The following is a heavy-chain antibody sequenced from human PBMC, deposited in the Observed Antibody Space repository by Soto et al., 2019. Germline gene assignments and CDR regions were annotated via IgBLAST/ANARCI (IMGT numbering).Heavy chain of an antibody. V-gene: IGHV3-9*01. J-gene: IGHJ4*02. CDR2: ITWNSGSI. CDR3: AKDIDGWVAGFDF. Sequence: EVQLVESGGGLVQPGRSLRLSCAASGFSFDDYAMHWVRQAPGKGLEWVSGITWNSGSIGYADSVKRRFTVSRDNARKSLFLQMTSLRADDTALYYCAKDIDGWVAGFDFWGQGTRVIVSS. CDR1: GFSFDDYA. D-gene: IGHD6-19*01.